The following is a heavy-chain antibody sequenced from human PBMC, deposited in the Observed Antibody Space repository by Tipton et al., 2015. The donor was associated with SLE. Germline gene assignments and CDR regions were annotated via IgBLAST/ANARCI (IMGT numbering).Heavy chain of an antibody. V-gene: IGHV4-59*01. D-gene: IGHD3-3*01. CDR2: IYYSGST. CDR3: ARGGGIRFLEWDYYYMDV. J-gene: IGHJ6*03. Sequence: TLSLTCTVSGGSISSYYWSWIRQPPGKGLEWIGYIYYSGSTNYNPSLKSRVTISVDTSKNQFSLKPSSVTAADTAVYYCARGGGIRFLEWDYYYMDVWGKGTTVTVSS. CDR1: GGSISSYY.